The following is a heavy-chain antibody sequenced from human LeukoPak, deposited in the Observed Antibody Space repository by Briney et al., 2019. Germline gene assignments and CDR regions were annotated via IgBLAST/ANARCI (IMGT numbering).Heavy chain of an antibody. Sequence: SETLSLTCSVSGGSISSYYWSWIRQPPGKGLEWIGYIYYSGSSNYNPSLRSRVSISMDTSKNQFSLKLSSVTAADTAVYYCARDRVGYYDYWGQGTLVTVSS. CDR3: ARDRVGYYDY. D-gene: IGHD3-22*01. V-gene: IGHV4-59*01. J-gene: IGHJ4*02. CDR1: GGSISSYY. CDR2: IYYSGSS.